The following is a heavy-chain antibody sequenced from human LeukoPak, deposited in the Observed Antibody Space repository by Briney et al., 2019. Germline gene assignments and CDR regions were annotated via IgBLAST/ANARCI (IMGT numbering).Heavy chain of an antibody. CDR1: GFTVSSNY. Sequence: GGSLTLSCAASGFTVSSNYMSWVRQAPGKGLEWVSVIYSGGSTYYADSVKGRFTISRDNSKNTLYLQMNSLRAEDTAVYYFARDASGGFDPWGQGTLVTVSS. CDR3: ARDASGGFDP. D-gene: IGHD3-10*01. CDR2: IYSGGST. V-gene: IGHV3-53*01. J-gene: IGHJ5*02.